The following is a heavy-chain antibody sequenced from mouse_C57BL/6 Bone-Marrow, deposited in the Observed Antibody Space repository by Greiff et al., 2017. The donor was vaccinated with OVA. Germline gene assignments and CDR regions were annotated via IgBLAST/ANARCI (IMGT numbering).Heavy chain of an antibody. V-gene: IGHV6-6*01. CDR1: GFTFSDAW. D-gene: IGHD2-4*01. CDR2: IRHKANNPAT. CDR3: TRDFNYDYDGGAMDY. Sequence: EVQVVESGGGLVQPGGSMKLSCAASGFTFSDAWMDWVRQSPEKGLEWVAEIRHKANNPATYYAESVKGRFTISRADSNSSVYLKMISLRAEDTSIYYGTRDFNYDYDGGAMDYWGQGTSVTVSS. J-gene: IGHJ4*01.